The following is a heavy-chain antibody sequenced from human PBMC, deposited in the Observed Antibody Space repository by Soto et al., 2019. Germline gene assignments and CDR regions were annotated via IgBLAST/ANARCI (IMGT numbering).Heavy chain of an antibody. D-gene: IGHD3-9*01. CDR2: ISAYNGNT. CDR3: ARGVHELRYFDWFTATDY. J-gene: IGHJ4*02. V-gene: IGHV1-18*01. CDR1: GYTFTSYG. Sequence: ASVKVSCKASGYTFTSYGLSWVRQAPGQGLEWMGWISAYNGNTNYAQKLQGRVTMTTDTSTSTAYMELRSLRSDDTAVYYCARGVHELRYFDWFTATDYWGQGTLVTVSS.